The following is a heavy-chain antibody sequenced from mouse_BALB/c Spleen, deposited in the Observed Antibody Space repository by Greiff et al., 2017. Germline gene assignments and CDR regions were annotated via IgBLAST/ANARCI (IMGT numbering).Heavy chain of an antibody. J-gene: IGHJ2*01. CDR2: IDPANGNT. D-gene: IGHD4-1*02. Sequence: VQLQQSGAELVKPGASVKLSCTASGFNIKDTYMHWVKQRPEQGLEWIGRIDPANGNTKYDPKFQGKATITADTSSNTAYLQLSSLTSEDTAVYYCARGQLADYFDYWGQGTTLTVSS. CDR3: ARGQLADYFDY. V-gene: IGHV14-3*02. CDR1: GFNIKDTY.